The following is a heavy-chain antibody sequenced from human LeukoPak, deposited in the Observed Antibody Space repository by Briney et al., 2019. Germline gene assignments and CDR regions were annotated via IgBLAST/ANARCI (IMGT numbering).Heavy chain of an antibody. V-gene: IGHV3-23*01. CDR1: GFTFSNYA. Sequence: PGGSLRLSCAASGFTFSNYAMSWVRLAPGKGLEWVSGFSGSDGSRQYEYSVKGRFTISRDNSKNTLFLQMISLRAEDTAVYYCAKSKTAAAGTGAFDIWGQGTMVTVSS. CDR2: FSGSDGSR. D-gene: IGHD6-13*01. J-gene: IGHJ3*02. CDR3: AKSKTAAAGTGAFDI.